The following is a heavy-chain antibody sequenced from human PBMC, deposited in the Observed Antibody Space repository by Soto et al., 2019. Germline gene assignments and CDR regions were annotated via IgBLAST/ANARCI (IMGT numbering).Heavy chain of an antibody. V-gene: IGHV1-46*01. D-gene: IGHD3-3*01. J-gene: IGHJ4*02. CDR1: GYTFTSYY. CDR2: INPSGGST. CDR3: ARGARFFGGVIPFDY. Sequence: ASVKVSCKASGYTFTSYYMHWVRQAPGQGLEWMGIINPSGGSTSYAQKFQGRVTMARDTSTSTVYMELSSLRSEDTAVYYCARGARFFGGVIPFDYWGQGTLVTVSS.